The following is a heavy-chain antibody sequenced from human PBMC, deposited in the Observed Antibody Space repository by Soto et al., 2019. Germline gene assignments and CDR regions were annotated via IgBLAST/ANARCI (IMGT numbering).Heavy chain of an antibody. CDR2: INPSGGST. D-gene: IGHD3-22*01. CDR3: ARDPTFTSGLDP. CDR1: GYTYTSYY. J-gene: IGHJ5*02. Sequence: ASVKVSCKASGYTYTSYYIHWVRQAPGQGLEWMGIINPSGGSTSYAQKFQGRVSMTRDTSTSTAYMELSSLRSEDTAVYYCARDPTFTSGLDPWGQGTLVTVSS. V-gene: IGHV1-46*01.